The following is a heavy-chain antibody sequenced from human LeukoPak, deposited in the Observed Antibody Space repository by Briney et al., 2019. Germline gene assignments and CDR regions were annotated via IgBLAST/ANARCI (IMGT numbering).Heavy chain of an antibody. CDR1: GFTFSSYW. V-gene: IGHV3-7*01. CDR3: AREWGLAGGDAFDI. CDR2: IKQDGSEK. D-gene: IGHD1-26*01. Sequence: GGSLRLSCAASGFTFSSYWMSWVRQAPGKGLEWVANIKQDGSEKYYVDSVKGRFTISRGNAKNSLYLQMNSLRAEDTAVYYCAREWGLAGGDAFDIWGQGTMVTVSS. J-gene: IGHJ3*02.